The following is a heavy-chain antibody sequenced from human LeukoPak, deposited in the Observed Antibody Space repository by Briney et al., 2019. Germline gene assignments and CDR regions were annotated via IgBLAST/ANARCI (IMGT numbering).Heavy chain of an antibody. CDR3: ARGLYCGGDCSNWFDP. V-gene: IGHV3-48*02. CDR2: ISSSSSTI. J-gene: IGHJ5*02. D-gene: IGHD2-21*02. CDR1: GFTFSSYS. Sequence: GGSLRLSCAASGFTFSSYSMNWVRQAPGKGLEWVSYISSSSSTIYYADSVKGRFTISRDNAKNSLYLQMNSLRDEDTAVYYCARGLYCGGDCSNWFDPWGQGTLVTVSS.